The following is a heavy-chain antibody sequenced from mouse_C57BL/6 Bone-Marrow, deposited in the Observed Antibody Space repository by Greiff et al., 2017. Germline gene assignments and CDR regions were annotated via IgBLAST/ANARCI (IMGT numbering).Heavy chain of an antibody. D-gene: IGHD1-3*01. CDR3: AREKVVAEAMDY. CDR2: IYPGSGNT. Sequence: QVQLQQSGAELVRPGASVKLSCKASGYTFTDYYINWVKQRPGQGLEWIARIYPGSGNTYYNEKFKGKATLTAEKSSSTAYMQLSSLTSEDSAVYFCAREKVVAEAMDYWGQGTSVTVSS. CDR1: GYTFTDYY. V-gene: IGHV1-76*01. J-gene: IGHJ4*01.